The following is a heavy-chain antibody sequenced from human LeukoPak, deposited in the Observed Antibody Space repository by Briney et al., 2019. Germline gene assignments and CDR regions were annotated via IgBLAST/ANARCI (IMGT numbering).Heavy chain of an antibody. CDR1: GYTFTGYY. D-gene: IGHD3-3*01. J-gene: IGHJ4*02. Sequence: ASVKVSCKASGYTFTGYYMHWVRQAPGQGLEWMGIINPSGGSTSYAQKFQGRVTMTRDTSTSTVYMELSSLRSEDTAVYYCARDKAYDFWSGYYSPQGDYWGQGTLVTVSS. CDR3: ARDKAYDFWSGYYSPQGDY. V-gene: IGHV1-46*01. CDR2: INPSGGST.